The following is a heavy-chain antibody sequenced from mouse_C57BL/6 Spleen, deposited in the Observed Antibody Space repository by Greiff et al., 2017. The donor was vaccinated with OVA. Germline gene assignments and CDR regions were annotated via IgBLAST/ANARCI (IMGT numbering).Heavy chain of an antibody. CDR3: TETAQATTYFDY. Sequence: EVQRVESGGGLVQPGGSMKLSCVASGFTFSNYWMNWVRQSPEKGLEWVAQIRLKSDNYATHYAESVKGRFTISRDDSKSSVYLQMNNLRAEDTGIYYCTETAQATTYFDYWGQGTTLTVSS. J-gene: IGHJ2*01. D-gene: IGHD3-2*02. CDR1: GFTFSNYW. V-gene: IGHV6-3*01. CDR2: IRLKSDNYAT.